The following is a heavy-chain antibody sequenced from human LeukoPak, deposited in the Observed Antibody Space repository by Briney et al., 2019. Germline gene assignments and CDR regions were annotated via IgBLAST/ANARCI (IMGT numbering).Heavy chain of an antibody. CDR1: GFTFSSYD. Sequence: GGAVRLSCAVSGFTFSSYDMTWVRRARGRGLEGGSSIRPWGDNTYYGDSVKGRFTISRDNSKNTVYLQMNNMRVDDTAVYYCARVAGWHWFDPWGQGTLVTVSS. V-gene: IGHV3-23*01. D-gene: IGHD6-19*01. J-gene: IGHJ5*02. CDR2: IRPWGDNT. CDR3: ARVAGWHWFDP.